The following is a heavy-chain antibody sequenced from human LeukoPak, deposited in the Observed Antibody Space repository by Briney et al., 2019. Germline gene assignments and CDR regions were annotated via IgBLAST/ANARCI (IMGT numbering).Heavy chain of an antibody. V-gene: IGHV4-59*08. CDR1: GGSLSSHF. J-gene: IGHJ5*02. CDR3: ARHNGGGYSSFDP. Sequence: SETLSLTCTVSGGSLSSHFWSWIRQPPGKGLEWIGDVYYSGSTNYNPSLKSRVTISVDTSKNQFSLKLSSVTAADTAVYYCARHNGGGYSSFDPWGQGTLVTVSS. CDR2: VYYSGST. D-gene: IGHD1-26*01.